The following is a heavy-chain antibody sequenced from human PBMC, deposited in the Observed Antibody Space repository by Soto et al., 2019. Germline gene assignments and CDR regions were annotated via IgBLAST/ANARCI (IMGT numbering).Heavy chain of an antibody. Sequence: EVQLVESGGGLVKPGGSLRLSCAASGFTFSNAWMSLVRQTPGKGLDWVGRIKSKTDGGTTEYAAPVTGRFTVSRDDSKNTLYLQMNSLKTEDTAVYYCTTDGSGWDLSVFFDSWGQGTLVTVSS. V-gene: IGHV3-15*01. CDR1: GFTFSNAW. CDR3: TTDGSGWDLSVFFDS. D-gene: IGHD6-19*01. CDR2: IKSKTDGGTT. J-gene: IGHJ4*02.